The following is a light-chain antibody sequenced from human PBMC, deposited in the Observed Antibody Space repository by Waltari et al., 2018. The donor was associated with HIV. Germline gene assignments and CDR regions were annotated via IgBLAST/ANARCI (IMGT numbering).Light chain of an antibody. CDR1: SSDVGGYNS. Sequence: QSALTQAPSASGSPGQSVTISCTGTSSDVGGYNSVSWSQQHPGKAPKLMIYEVSKRPSGVPDRFSGSKSGNTASLTVSGLQAEDEADYYCSSYAGSNNFVFGAGTKVTVL. J-gene: IGLJ1*01. V-gene: IGLV2-8*01. CDR2: EVS. CDR3: SSYAGSNNFV.